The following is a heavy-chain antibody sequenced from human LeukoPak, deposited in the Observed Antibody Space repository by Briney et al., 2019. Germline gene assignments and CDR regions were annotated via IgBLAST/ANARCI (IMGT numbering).Heavy chain of an antibody. CDR2: ISSSGSTI. CDR1: GFTFSSYE. Sequence: PGGSLRLSCAASGFTFSSYEMNWVRQAPGKGLEWVSYISSSGSTIYYADSVKGRFTISRDNAKNSLYLQMNSLRAEDTAVYYCARYSYGLGYFDYWGQGTLVTVSS. CDR3: ARYSYGLGYFDY. V-gene: IGHV3-48*03. J-gene: IGHJ4*02. D-gene: IGHD5-18*01.